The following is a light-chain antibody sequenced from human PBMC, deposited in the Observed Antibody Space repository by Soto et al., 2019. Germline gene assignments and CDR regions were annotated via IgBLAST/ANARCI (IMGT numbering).Light chain of an antibody. J-gene: IGKJ1*01. Sequence: DILMTQSPATLSVSPGGRATLSCGASQSISDTLAWYQQKTGQAPRLLIYGASRRATGFPARFSGIVSGTDFTLTICCLKSEDGAVDEGQQYENWMWTFCQGTKVDIK. CDR1: QSISDT. V-gene: IGKV3-15*01. CDR3: QQYENWMWT. CDR2: GAS.